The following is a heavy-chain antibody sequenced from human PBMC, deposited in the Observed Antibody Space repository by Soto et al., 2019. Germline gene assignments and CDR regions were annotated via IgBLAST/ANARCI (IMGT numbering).Heavy chain of an antibody. CDR3: ARFSNNWFQTEGMDV. Sequence: NPSETLSLTCTVSVDSITTYYWNWIRQPAGKGLEWIGRIDASGNTNYNPSLNSRVTLSVDTSKEQFSLKLTSVTAADTAVYYCARFSNNWFQTEGMDVWGQGTTVTVSS. D-gene: IGHD1-1*01. CDR2: IDASGNT. V-gene: IGHV4-4*07. J-gene: IGHJ6*02. CDR1: VDSITTYY.